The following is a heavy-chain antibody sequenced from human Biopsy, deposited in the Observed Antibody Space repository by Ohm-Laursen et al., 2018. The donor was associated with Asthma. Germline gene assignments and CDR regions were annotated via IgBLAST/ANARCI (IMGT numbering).Heavy chain of an antibody. V-gene: IGHV3-23*01. D-gene: IGHD6-13*01. CDR2: ISGNSGIT. CDR3: AKDRSGTWYGFDY. Sequence: SLRLSCAASGFTFRAHAMSWVRQAPGKGLEWVSTISGNSGITYYADSVKGRFTISRDNSQNTLYLHKDSLSAEDTAVYYCAKDRSGTWYGFDYWGQGTLVTVSS. J-gene: IGHJ4*02. CDR1: GFTFRAHA.